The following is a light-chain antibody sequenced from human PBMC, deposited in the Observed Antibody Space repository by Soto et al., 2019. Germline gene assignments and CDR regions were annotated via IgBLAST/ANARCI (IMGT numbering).Light chain of an antibody. V-gene: IGKV3-15*01. Sequence: EIVMTQSPATLSVSPGERATLSCRASQSVSSNLAWYQQKPGQAPRLLIYGASTRATDIPARFSGSGSGTEFTLTISSLQSEDFAVYYCQQYNNWPPNTFGGGTKVEIK. CDR1: QSVSSN. CDR2: GAS. CDR3: QQYNNWPPNT. J-gene: IGKJ4*01.